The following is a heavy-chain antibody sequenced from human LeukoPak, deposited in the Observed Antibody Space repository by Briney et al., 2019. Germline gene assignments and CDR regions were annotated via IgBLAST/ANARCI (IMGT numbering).Heavy chain of an antibody. J-gene: IGHJ3*02. CDR2: INPNSGGT. CDR3: ATHTLGARPYAFDI. CDR1: GYTFTSYY. V-gene: IGHV1-2*02. Sequence: ASVKVSCKASGYTFTSYYMHWVRQAPGQGLEWMGWINPNSGGTNYAQKFQGRVTITTDESTSTAYMELSSLRSEDTAVYYCATHTLGARPYAFDIWGQGTMVTVSS. D-gene: IGHD1-26*01.